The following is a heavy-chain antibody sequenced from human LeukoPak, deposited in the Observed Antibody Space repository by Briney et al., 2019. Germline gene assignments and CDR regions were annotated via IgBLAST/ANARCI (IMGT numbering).Heavy chain of an antibody. D-gene: IGHD6-19*01. CDR1: GFTFSDYY. CDR3: ARDASSGSTHFDY. J-gene: IGHJ4*02. CDR2: ISSSGSTI. V-gene: IGHV3-11*01. Sequence: GGCLRLSCAASGFTFSDYYMSWIRQAPGKGLEWVSYISSSGSTIYYADSVKGRFTISRDNAKNSLYLQMNSLRAEDTAVYYCARDASSGSTHFDYWGQGTLVTVSS.